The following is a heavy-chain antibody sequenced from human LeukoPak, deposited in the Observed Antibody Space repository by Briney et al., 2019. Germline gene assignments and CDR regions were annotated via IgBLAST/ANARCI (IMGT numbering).Heavy chain of an antibody. CDR1: GVTFSSYG. CDR2: ISYDGSNK. CDR3: AKDKYSYGSVFDY. J-gene: IGHJ4*02. V-gene: IGHV3-30*18. Sequence: GGSLRLSCAASGVTFSSYGMHWVRQAPGKGLEWVAVISYDGSNKYYADSVKGRFTISRDNSKNTLYLQMNSLRAEDTAVYYCAKDKYSYGSVFDYWGQGTLVTVSS. D-gene: IGHD5-18*01.